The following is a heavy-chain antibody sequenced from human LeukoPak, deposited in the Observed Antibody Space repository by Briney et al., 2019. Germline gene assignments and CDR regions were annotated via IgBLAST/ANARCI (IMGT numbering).Heavy chain of an antibody. CDR3: ARDSPMVRGVIIVGDAFDI. D-gene: IGHD3-10*01. J-gene: IGHJ3*02. CDR2: ISSSSSTI. CDR1: GFTFSSYS. V-gene: IGHV3-48*02. Sequence: GGSLRLSCAASGFTFSSYSMNWVRQAPGKGLEWVSYISSSSSTIYYADSVKGRFTISRDNAKNSLYLQMNSLRDEDTAVYYCARDSPMVRGVIIVGDAFDIWGQGTMVTVSS.